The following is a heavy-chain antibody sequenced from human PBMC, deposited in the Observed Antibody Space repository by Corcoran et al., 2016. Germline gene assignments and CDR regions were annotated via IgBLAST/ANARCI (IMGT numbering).Heavy chain of an antibody. CDR2: IKSKTDGGTT. CDR3: TTPYTGYTKVGDY. CDR1: GFTFSNAW. Sequence: EVQLVESGGGLVKPGGSLRLSCAASGFTFSNAWMSWVRQAPGKGLEWVGRIKSKTDGGTTDYAAPGKGSFTISRDDSKNTRYLQMNSLKIEDTAVEYCTTPYTGYTKVGDYWGQGTLVTVSS. J-gene: IGHJ4*02. D-gene: IGHD3-16*01. V-gene: IGHV3-15*01.